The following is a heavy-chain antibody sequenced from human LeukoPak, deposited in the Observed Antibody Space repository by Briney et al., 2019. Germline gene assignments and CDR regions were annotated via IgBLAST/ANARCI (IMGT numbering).Heavy chain of an antibody. D-gene: IGHD3-16*02. J-gene: IGHJ4*02. CDR2: IYSGGST. V-gene: IGHV3-53*01. CDR3: AREALIKFGGAIVRRNAY. Sequence: PGGSLRLSCAASGFTVSSNYMSWVRQAPGKGLEWVSVIYSGGSTYYADSVKGRFTISRDNSKNTLYLQMNSLRAEDTAVYYCAREALIKFGGAIVRRNAYWGQGTLVTVSS. CDR1: GFTVSSNY.